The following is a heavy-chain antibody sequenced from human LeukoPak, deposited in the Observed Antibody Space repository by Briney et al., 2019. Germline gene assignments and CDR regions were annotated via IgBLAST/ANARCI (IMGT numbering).Heavy chain of an antibody. V-gene: IGHV3-74*01. CDR3: ARAMPAADAFDI. CDR2: INSDGSST. J-gene: IGHJ3*02. CDR1: RFTFSSYW. D-gene: IGHD6-13*01. Sequence: GGSLRLSCAASRFTFSSYWMYWVRQAPGKGLVWVSRINSDGSSTSYADSVKGRFTISRDNAKNTLYLQMNSLRAEDTAVYYCARAMPAADAFDIWGQGTMVTASS.